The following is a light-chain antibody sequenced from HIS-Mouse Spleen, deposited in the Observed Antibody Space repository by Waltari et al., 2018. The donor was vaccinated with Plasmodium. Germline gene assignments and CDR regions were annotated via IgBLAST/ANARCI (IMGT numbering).Light chain of an antibody. J-gene: IGLJ3*02. V-gene: IGLV1-47*01. Sequence: QSVLTQPPSASGTPGQRVTISCSGSSSNLGSNYVTWYQQLPGTAPKLLIYRKNQRPSGVPDRFSGSKSGTSASLAISGLRSEDEADYYCAAWDDSLSGPVFGGGTKLTVL. CDR2: RKN. CDR3: AAWDDSLSGPV. CDR1: SSNLGSNY.